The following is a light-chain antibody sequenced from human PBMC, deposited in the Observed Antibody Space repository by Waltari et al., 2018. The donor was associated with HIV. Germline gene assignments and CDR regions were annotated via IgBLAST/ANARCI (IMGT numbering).Light chain of an antibody. V-gene: IGLV1-40*01. J-gene: IGLJ2*01. CDR1: SSNIGAGYD. CDR3: CSDVGTYTLSVI. CDR2: GNS. Sequence: QSVLTQPPSVSGAPGQRVTISCTGSSSNIGAGYDVHWYQQLPGTAPKLLIYGNSNRPSGVPDRFSGSKSGTSASLAITGLQAEDEADYYCCSDVGTYTLSVIFGGGTRLIVL.